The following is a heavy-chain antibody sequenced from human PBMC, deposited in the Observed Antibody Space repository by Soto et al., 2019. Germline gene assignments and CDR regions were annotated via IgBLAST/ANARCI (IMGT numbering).Heavy chain of an antibody. J-gene: IGHJ6*02. D-gene: IGHD1-26*01. CDR2: IGGAGNDI. Sequence: EMQVLESGGGLVQPGGSLRLSCAASGFAFSNFHMNWVRQAPGKGLQWVATIGGAGNDIHYADSVEGRFTVSRDNSKKPTHLQMDGLRDEDTAIYYCAKRFSDAWEAGMDVWGQGTTVTVSS. CDR3: AKRFSDAWEAGMDV. V-gene: IGHV3-23*01. CDR1: GFAFSNFH.